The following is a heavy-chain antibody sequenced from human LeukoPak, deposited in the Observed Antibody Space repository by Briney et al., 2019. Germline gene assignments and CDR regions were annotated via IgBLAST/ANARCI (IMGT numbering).Heavy chain of an antibody. V-gene: IGHV3-7*01. CDR1: GFTFGSFW. CDR2: IKDDGSDK. Sequence: GGSLRLSCAASGFTFGSFWMSWVRQAPGKGLEWVASIKDDGSDKFYVASVEGRFTISRDNAKNSLSLQMNSLRAEDTAVYYCVRDFQNFWGQGTLVTVSS. CDR3: VRDFQNF. J-gene: IGHJ4*02.